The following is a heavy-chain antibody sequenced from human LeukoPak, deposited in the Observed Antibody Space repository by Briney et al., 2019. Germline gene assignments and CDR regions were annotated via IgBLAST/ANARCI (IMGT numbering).Heavy chain of an antibody. CDR1: GYTFTSNG. CDR2: INPSGGST. V-gene: IGHV1-46*01. D-gene: IGHD2-15*01. Sequence: ASVKVSCKASGYTFTSNGISWVRQAPGQGLEWMGIINPSGGSTSYAQKFQGRVTMTRDTSTSTVYMELSSLRSEDTAVDYCARDPYRTRSCSGGSCYSGWFDPWGQGTLVTVSS. CDR3: ARDPYRTRSCSGGSCYSGWFDP. J-gene: IGHJ5*02.